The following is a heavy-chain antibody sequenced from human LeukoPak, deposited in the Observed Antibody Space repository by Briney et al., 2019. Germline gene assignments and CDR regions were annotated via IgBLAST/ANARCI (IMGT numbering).Heavy chain of an antibody. CDR1: GFNFIDYS. J-gene: IGHJ4*03. D-gene: IGHD5-12*01. CDR3: ASDHRYAFDN. V-gene: IGHV3-48*01. Sequence: GGSLRLSCAASGFNFIDYSMNWVRQAPGKGLEWISYIGISSGNTKYADSVKGRFTISRDKARNSLYLQMNSLRVEDTAVYYCASDHRYAFDNWGHGTLVTVSS. CDR2: IGISSGNT.